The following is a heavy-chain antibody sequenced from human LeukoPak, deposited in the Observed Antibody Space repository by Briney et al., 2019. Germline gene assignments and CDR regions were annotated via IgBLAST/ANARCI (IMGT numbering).Heavy chain of an antibody. CDR1: GGSISSYY. Sequence: SETLSLTCTVSGGSISSYYWSWIRQPAGKGLEWIGRIYTSGSTNYNPSLKSRVTMSVDTSKNQFSLKLSSVTAADTAVYYRASRYQLLTSYYYYGMDVWGQGTTVTVSS. CDR3: ASRYQLLTSYYYYGMDV. V-gene: IGHV4-4*07. D-gene: IGHD2-2*01. CDR2: IYTSGST. J-gene: IGHJ6*02.